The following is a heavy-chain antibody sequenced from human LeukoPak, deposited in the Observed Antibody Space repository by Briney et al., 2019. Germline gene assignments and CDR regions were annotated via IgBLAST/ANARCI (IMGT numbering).Heavy chain of an antibody. D-gene: IGHD6-19*01. Sequence: PGGSLRLSCAASGFTFDDYAMHWVRQAPGKGLEWVSLISWDGGSTYYADSVKGRFTISRDNSKNSLYLQMNSLRAEDTALYYCAKDNMEAVAGAYLFDYWGQGTLVTVSS. CDR1: GFTFDDYA. J-gene: IGHJ4*02. V-gene: IGHV3-43D*04. CDR3: AKDNMEAVAGAYLFDY. CDR2: ISWDGGST.